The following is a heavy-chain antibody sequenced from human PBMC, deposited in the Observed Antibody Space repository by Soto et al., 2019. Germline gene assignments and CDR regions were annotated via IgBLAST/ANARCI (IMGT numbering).Heavy chain of an antibody. J-gene: IGHJ3*01. CDR3: ARGNALDV. V-gene: IGHV6-1*01. CDR2: AYYRSKWFH. Sequence: SQTLSLTCAISGDSVSSDITSWNWIRQSPSRGLEWLGRAYYRSKWFHDYAASVKSRITINPDTSKNQFSLELNSMTPEDTAVYYCARGNALDVWGQGTVVTVSS. D-gene: IGHD3-10*01. CDR1: GDSVSSDITS.